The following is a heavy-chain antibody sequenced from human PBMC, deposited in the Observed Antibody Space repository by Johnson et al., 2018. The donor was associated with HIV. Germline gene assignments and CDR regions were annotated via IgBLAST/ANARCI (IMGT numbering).Heavy chain of an antibody. CDR3: ATDIRRWFRELYALHI. J-gene: IGHJ3*02. CDR1: DSMFSSYG. D-gene: IGHD3-10*01. V-gene: IGHV3-30*03. Sequence: QVQLVESGGGVVQPGGSLRLSCAASDSMFSSYGIHWVRQAPGKGLEWVAIISYDGYKTYYGHSVKGRFTISRDNSRNTMYLQMNSLRAEDTAVYYCATDIRRWFRELYALHIWGQWTMVRVSS. CDR2: ISYDGYKT.